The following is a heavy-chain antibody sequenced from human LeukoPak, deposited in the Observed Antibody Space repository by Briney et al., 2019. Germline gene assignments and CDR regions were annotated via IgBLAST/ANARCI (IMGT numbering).Heavy chain of an antibody. J-gene: IGHJ5*02. Sequence: SVKVSCKASGYTFISYDINWVRQATGQGLEWMGWMNPNSGNTGYAQKFQGRVTITADESTSTAYMELSSLRSEDTAVYYCARDIVAVPAGSGWFDPWGQGTLVTVSS. D-gene: IGHD2-2*01. CDR3: ARDIVAVPAGSGWFDP. CDR1: GYTFISYD. V-gene: IGHV1-8*01. CDR2: MNPNSGNT.